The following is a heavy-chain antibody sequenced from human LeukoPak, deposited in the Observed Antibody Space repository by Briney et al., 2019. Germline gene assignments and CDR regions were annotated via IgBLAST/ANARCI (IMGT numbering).Heavy chain of an antibody. CDR1: GGSISSGGYS. Sequence: SQTLSLTCTVSGGSISSGGYSWSWIRQHPGKGLEWIGYIYYSGSTYHNPSLKSRVTISVDTSKNQSSLKLSSVTAADTAVYYCASNSPGYYDSSGYFDYWGQGTLVTVSS. CDR2: IYYSGST. D-gene: IGHD3-22*01. CDR3: ASNSPGYYDSSGYFDY. J-gene: IGHJ4*02. V-gene: IGHV4-31*03.